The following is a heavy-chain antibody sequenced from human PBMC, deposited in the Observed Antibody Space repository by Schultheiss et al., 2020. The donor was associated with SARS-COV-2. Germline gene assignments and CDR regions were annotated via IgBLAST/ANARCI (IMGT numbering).Heavy chain of an antibody. CDR3: ARTAYSYGRDAFDI. D-gene: IGHD5-18*01. V-gene: IGHV5-51*01. CDR1: GYSFTSYW. Sequence: GGSLRLSCKGSGYSFTSYWIGWVRQMPGKGLEWMGIIYPGDSDTRYSSSFQGQVTISADKSISTAYLQWSSLKASDTAMYYCARTAYSYGRDAFDIWGQGTMVTVSS. CDR2: IYPGDSDT. J-gene: IGHJ3*02.